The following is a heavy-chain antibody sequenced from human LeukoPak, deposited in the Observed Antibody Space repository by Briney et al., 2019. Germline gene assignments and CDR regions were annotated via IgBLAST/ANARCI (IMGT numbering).Heavy chain of an antibody. J-gene: IGHJ5*02. CDR2: IIPMFGAA. Sequence: SVKVSCKASGGTFSNYAVSWVRQAPGQGLEWLGGIIPMFGAAKYAQKFQGRVTVTTDEGTTTAYMELISLRSEDTAVYYCVRRLSLRGRHRAFDPWGQGTLVTVTS. D-gene: IGHD6-25*01. CDR3: VRRLSLRGRHRAFDP. CDR1: GGTFSNYA. V-gene: IGHV1-69*05.